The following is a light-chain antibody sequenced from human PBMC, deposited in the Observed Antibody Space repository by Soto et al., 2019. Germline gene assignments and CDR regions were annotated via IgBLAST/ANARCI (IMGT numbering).Light chain of an antibody. CDR3: HQYGSSVRA. CDR1: QSITGTY. V-gene: IGKV3-20*01. J-gene: IGKJ1*01. CDR2: GAS. Sequence: DIVLTQSPGTLSLSPGDRATLSCRASQSITGTYLAWHQQKPGQAPKLLIYGASTRAPVIPDRFNGSGSGTDFTLTISRLEADDVAVYHCHQYGSSVRAFGQGTKLEIK.